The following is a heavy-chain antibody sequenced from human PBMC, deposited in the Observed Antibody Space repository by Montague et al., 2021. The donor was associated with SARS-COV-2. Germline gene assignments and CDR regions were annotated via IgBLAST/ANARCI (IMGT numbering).Heavy chain of an antibody. J-gene: IGHJ4*02. CDR3: AKEGDYDILTGYYPNRRYFDY. CDR1: GFTFSSYA. CDR2: ISGCGGST. Sequence: SLRLSCAASGFTFSSYAMSWVRQAPGKGLEWVSAISGCGGSTYYADSVXGRFTISRDNSKNTLYLQMNSLRAEDTAVYYCAKEGDYDILTGYYPNRRYFDYWGQGTLVTVSS. D-gene: IGHD3-9*01. V-gene: IGHV3-23*01.